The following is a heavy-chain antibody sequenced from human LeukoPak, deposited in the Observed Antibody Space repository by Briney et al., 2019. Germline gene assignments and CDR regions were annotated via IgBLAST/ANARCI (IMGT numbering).Heavy chain of an antibody. Sequence: GGSLRLSRAASGFTFSSYGMHWVRQAPGRGLEGVAIVWYDGSKKYYSDSVKGRFTISRDNSQNTLCLQMNSLRAEDTAVYYCARGGSYYDYWGQGTLVTVSS. V-gene: IGHV3-33*01. J-gene: IGHJ4*02. D-gene: IGHD3-16*01. CDR1: GFTFSSYG. CDR2: VWYDGSKK. CDR3: ARGGSYYDY.